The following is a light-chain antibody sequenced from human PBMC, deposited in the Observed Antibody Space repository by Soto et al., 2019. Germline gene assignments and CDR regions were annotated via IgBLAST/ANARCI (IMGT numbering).Light chain of an antibody. CDR3: QQCYPTPYT. CDR2: GAS. Sequence: DIQMTQSPSSLSASVGDRVTISCRASQTIKSYLDWYQHKPGKAPQLLISGASSLQGGVPSRFSGSASRPEFTLTISSLQPEDIATYYCQQCYPTPYTFGQGTKLDLK. J-gene: IGKJ2*01. CDR1: QTIKSY. V-gene: IGKV1-39*01.